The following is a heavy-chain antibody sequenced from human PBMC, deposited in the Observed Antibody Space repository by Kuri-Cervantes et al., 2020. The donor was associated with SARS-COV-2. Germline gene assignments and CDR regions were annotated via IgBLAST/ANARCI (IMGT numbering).Heavy chain of an antibody. D-gene: IGHD6-19*01. CDR3: ARGSSGWFPYYYFDY. CDR1: GYTFTSYD. V-gene: IGHV1-8*03. J-gene: IGHJ4*02. CDR2: MNPNSGNT. Sequence: ASVKVSCKASGYTFTSYDINWVRQATGQGLEWMGWMNPNSGNTGYAQKFQGRVTITRNTSISTAYMELSSLRSEDTAVYYCARGSSGWFPYYYFDYLGQGTLVTVSS.